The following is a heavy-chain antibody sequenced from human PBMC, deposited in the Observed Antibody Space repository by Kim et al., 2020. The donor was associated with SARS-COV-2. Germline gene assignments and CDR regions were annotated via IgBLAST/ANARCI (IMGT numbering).Heavy chain of an antibody. CDR3: AKAGDLSAASNY. CDR2: ISWNSGSI. J-gene: IGHJ4*02. D-gene: IGHD2-2*01. CDR1: GFTFDDYA. V-gene: IGHV3-9*01. Sequence: GGSLRLSCAASGFTFDDYAMHWVRQAPGKGLEWVSGISWNSGSIGYADSVKGRFTISRDNAKNSLYLQMNSLRAEDTALYYCAKAGDLSAASNYWGQGTLVTVSS.